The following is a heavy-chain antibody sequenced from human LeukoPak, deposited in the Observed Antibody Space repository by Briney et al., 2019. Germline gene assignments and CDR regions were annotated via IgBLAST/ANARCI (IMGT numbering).Heavy chain of an antibody. J-gene: IGHJ4*02. CDR1: GFTFSSCW. CDR2: IKQDGSER. Sequence: PGGSLRLSCATSGFTFSSCWMTWVRQAPGKGLEWVANIKQDGSERHYVDSVEGRFTISRDNAKNSLFLEMNSLRVEDTAVYYCVSYAASGAEGNGCWGQGTLVTVSS. CDR3: VSYAASGAEGNGC. V-gene: IGHV3-7*01. D-gene: IGHD2-15*01.